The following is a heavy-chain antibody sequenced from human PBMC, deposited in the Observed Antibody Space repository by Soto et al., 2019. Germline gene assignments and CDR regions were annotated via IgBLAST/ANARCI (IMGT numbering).Heavy chain of an antibody. CDR3: ARPYCSGGSCYSGFGAFDI. Sequence: AVKVSCKASGVTFSSYAISWVRQAPGQGLEWMGGIIPIFGTANYAQKFQGRVTITAGKSTSTAYMELSSLRSEDTAVYYCARPYCSGGSCYSGFGAFDIWGQGTMVTVSS. CDR2: IIPIFGTA. J-gene: IGHJ3*02. CDR1: GVTFSSYA. D-gene: IGHD2-15*01. V-gene: IGHV1-69*06.